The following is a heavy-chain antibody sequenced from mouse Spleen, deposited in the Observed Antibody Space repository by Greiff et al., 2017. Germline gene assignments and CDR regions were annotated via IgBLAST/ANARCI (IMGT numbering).Heavy chain of an antibody. CDR3: ARHGGYYGSSPYYAMDY. Sequence: EVKLMESGGGLVQPGGSLKLSCATSGFTFSDYYMYWVRQTPEKRLEWVAYISNGGGSTYYPDTVKGRFTISRDNAKNTLYLQMSRLKSEDTAMYYCARHGGYYGSSPYYAMDYWGQGTSVTVSS. CDR1: GFTFSDYY. D-gene: IGHD1-1*01. CDR2: ISNGGGST. V-gene: IGHV5-12*02. J-gene: IGHJ4*01.